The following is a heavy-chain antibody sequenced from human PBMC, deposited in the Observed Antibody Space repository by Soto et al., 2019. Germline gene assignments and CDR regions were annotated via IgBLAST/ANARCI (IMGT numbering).Heavy chain of an antibody. Sequence: GGSLRLSCAASGFTFSSYAMSWVRQAPGKGLEWVSSISDSGGTTYYADSVKGRFTISRDNSKNTLYLQMNSLRAEDTALYYCAKVKTWTYLDYWGQGTLVTVSS. V-gene: IGHV3-23*01. CDR2: ISDSGGTT. CDR3: AKVKTWTYLDY. D-gene: IGHD5-12*01. CDR1: GFTFSSYA. J-gene: IGHJ4*02.